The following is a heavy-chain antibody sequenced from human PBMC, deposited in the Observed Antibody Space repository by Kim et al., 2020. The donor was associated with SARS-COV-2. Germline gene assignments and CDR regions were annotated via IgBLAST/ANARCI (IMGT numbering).Heavy chain of an antibody. J-gene: IGHJ4*02. Sequence: GGSLRLSCAASGFTFSSYEMNWIRQAPGKGLEWVSYISDSGDTIYYPDSVKGRFTISRDNAKNSLYLQMNSLRAEDTAVYYCLGGSAYWCQGTLVTVSS. CDR1: GFTFSSYE. CDR3: LGGSAY. CDR2: ISDSGDTI. V-gene: IGHV3-48*03. D-gene: IGHD3-16*01.